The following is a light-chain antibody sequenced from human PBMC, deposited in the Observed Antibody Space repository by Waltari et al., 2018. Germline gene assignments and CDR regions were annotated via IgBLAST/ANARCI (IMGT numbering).Light chain of an antibody. CDR2: DAL. CDR1: PSVRSS. Sequence: EVVLTQSPAPLSLSPGERATLSCRASPSVRSSLSWYQQKPGQSPRLRVSDALNRATGIPARFSGSGAGTDFILTIGSLEPEDFAVYYCQQRSKWPPTFGQGTKVEIK. V-gene: IGKV3-11*01. CDR3: QQRSKWPPT. J-gene: IGKJ1*01.